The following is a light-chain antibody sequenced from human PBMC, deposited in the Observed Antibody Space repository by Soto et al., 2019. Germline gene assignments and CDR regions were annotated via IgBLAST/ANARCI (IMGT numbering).Light chain of an antibody. CDR3: QQRYRTPWT. CDR1: QSISSY. J-gene: IGKJ1*01. Sequence: DIQMTQSPSSLSASVGDRVTITCRASQSISSYLNWYQQKPGRAPKLLIYTTSSFQSGVPSRFSGIESGTHFTLTISSLQPEDFATYYCQQRYRTPWTFGQGTKVELK. CDR2: TTS. V-gene: IGKV1-39*01.